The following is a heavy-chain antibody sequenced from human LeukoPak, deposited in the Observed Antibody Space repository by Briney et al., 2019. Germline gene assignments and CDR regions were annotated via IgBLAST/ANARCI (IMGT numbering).Heavy chain of an antibody. V-gene: IGHV4-59*01. J-gene: IGHJ3*02. Sequence: SETLSLTCTVSGGSISSYYWSWVRQPPGEGLEWIGYIYYSGSTNYNPSLKSRVTISVDTSKNQFSLKLSSVTAADTAVYYCARGKTTYYYDSSGSFDIWGQGTMVTVSS. CDR3: ARGKTTYYYDSSGSFDI. CDR1: GGSISSYY. CDR2: IYYSGST. D-gene: IGHD3-22*01.